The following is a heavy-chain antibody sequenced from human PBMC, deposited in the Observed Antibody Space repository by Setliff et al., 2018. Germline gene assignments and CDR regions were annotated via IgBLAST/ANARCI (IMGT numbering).Heavy chain of an antibody. CDR1: GYIFNNYF. D-gene: IGHD2-2*01. V-gene: IGHV1-18*04. CDR3: ARGPPDFVVVPAAAKFDY. CDR2: NSV. Sequence: ASVKVSCKASGYIFNNYFLHWVRQAPGQGLEWMGWNSVYAREFQGRVTMTIDTPTSTAYMELRSLRSDDTAVYYCARGPPDFVVVPAAAKFDYWGPGTLVTVSS. J-gene: IGHJ4*02.